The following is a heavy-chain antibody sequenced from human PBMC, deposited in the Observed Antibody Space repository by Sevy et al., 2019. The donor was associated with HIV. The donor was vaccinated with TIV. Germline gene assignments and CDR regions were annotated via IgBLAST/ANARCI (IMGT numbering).Heavy chain of an antibody. CDR3: ARGYDSCGYYLDGAFDI. Sequence: GGSLRLSCAASGFTFSSYWMHWVRQAPGKGLVWVSRINSDGSSTSYADSVKGRFTISRDNAKNTLYLQMNSLRAEDTAVYYCARGYDSCGYYLDGAFDIWGQGTMVTVSS. V-gene: IGHV3-74*01. D-gene: IGHD3-22*01. CDR2: INSDGSST. J-gene: IGHJ3*02. CDR1: GFTFSSYW.